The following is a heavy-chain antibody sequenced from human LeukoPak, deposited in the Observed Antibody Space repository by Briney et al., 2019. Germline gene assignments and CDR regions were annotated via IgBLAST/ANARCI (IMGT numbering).Heavy chain of an antibody. CDR2: IYYSGST. J-gene: IGHJ4*02. V-gene: IGHV4-30-4*01. Sequence: PSETLSLTCTVSGGSISSGDYYWSWIRQPPGKGLEWIGYIYYSGSTYYNPSLKSRVTISVDTSKNQFSLKLSSVTAADTAVYYCARDIGADDYGDYYDYWGQGTLVTVSS. CDR1: GGSISSGDYY. CDR3: ARDIGADDYGDYYDY. D-gene: IGHD4-17*01.